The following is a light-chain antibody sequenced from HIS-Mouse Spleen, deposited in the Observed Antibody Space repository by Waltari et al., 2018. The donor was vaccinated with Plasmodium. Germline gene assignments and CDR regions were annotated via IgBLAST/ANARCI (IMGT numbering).Light chain of an antibody. Sequence: DIQMTQSPSSLSASVGDRVTITCRASQSISSYLNWYQQKPGKATKLLIYAASSLPSGVPSRFSGSGSGTDFTLTISSLQPEDFATYYCQQSYSTWTFGQGTKVEIK. V-gene: IGKV1-39*01. CDR3: QQSYSTWT. CDR2: AAS. CDR1: QSISSY. J-gene: IGKJ1*01.